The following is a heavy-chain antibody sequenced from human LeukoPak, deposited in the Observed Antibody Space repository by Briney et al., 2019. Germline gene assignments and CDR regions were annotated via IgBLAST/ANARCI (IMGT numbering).Heavy chain of an antibody. CDR1: GGTFSSYA. CDR2: IIPIFGTA. J-gene: IGHJ6*04. Sequence: ASAKGSCKASGGTFSSYAISWVRQAPGQGLEWMGGIIPIFGTANYAQKFQGRVTIIADESTSTAYMELSSLRSEDTAVYYCATHDSSSWYPPDSYGMDVWGEGTTVTVSS. D-gene: IGHD6-13*01. V-gene: IGHV1-69*13. CDR3: ATHDSSSWYPPDSYGMDV.